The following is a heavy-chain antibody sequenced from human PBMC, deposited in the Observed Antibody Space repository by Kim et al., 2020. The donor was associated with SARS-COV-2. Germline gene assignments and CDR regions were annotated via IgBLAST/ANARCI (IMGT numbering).Heavy chain of an antibody. D-gene: IGHD4-17*01. Sequence: SVKGRFTISRDNSKNTLYLQMNSLRAEDTAVYYCARADYGDHYTGSYFDYWGQGTLVTVSS. V-gene: IGHV3-30*01. J-gene: IGHJ4*02. CDR3: ARADYGDHYTGSYFDY.